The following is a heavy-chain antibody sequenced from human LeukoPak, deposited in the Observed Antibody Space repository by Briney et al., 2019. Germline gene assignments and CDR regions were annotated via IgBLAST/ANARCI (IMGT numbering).Heavy chain of an antibody. CDR3: AKDMGSGYYHSHYYFDY. CDR2: ISGDGGST. Sequence: GRSLRLSCAASGFTFDDYAMHWVRQAPGKGLEWVSLISGDGGSTYYADSVKGRFTISRDNSKNSLYLQMNSLRTEDTALYYCAKDMGSGYYHSHYYFDYWGQGTLVTVSS. CDR1: GFTFDDYA. J-gene: IGHJ4*02. V-gene: IGHV3-43*02. D-gene: IGHD3-22*01.